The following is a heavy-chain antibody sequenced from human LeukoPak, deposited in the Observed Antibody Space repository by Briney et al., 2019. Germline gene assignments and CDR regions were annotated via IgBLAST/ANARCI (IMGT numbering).Heavy chain of an antibody. J-gene: IGHJ3*01. CDR2: IKRTSDGGTT. CDR1: GFTFSNAW. Sequence: PGGSLRLSCTASGFTFSNAWMNWVRQAPGKGLEWVGRIKRTSDGGTTAYAAPVKGRFSISRDDSQNTLYLQMNTLRTEDTAVYYCTKDPGPGCFWGQGTVVTVSS. D-gene: IGHD6-19*01. V-gene: IGHV3-15*01. CDR3: TKDPGPGCF.